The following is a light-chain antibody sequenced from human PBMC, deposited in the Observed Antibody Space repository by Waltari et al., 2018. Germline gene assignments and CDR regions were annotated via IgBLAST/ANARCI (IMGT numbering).Light chain of an antibody. V-gene: IGLV3-19*01. J-gene: IGLJ3*02. CDR3: NSRDSSAKGV. CDR1: SFRSKY. CDR2: GKN. Sequence: SSELTQDPAVSVALGQTVRITCQGDSFRSKYATWYQQKPGQAPILVIYGKNNRPSGIPDRFSGSSSGNTASLTITGAQAEDEADYYCNSRDSSAKGVFGGGTKLTVL.